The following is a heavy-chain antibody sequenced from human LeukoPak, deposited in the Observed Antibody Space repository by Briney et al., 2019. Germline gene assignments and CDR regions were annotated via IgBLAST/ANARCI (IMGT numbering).Heavy chain of an antibody. D-gene: IGHD4-17*01. V-gene: IGHV1-2*02. CDR3: ARDTVTTPYFDY. CDR2: INPNSGGT. Sequence: ASVKVSCKASGYTFTGYYIHWVRQAPGQGLEWMGWINPNSGGTDYAQKFQGRVTMTRDTSISTAYMDLGRLGSDDTAVYYCARDTVTTPYFDYWGQGTLVTVSS. CDR1: GYTFTGYY. J-gene: IGHJ4*02.